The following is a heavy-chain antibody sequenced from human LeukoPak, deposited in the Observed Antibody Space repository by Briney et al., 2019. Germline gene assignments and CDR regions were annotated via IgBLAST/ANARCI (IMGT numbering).Heavy chain of an antibody. J-gene: IGHJ4*02. D-gene: IGHD5-18*01. Sequence: GGSLRLSCAASGFTFSSYAMHWVRQAPGKGLEWVAVISYDGSNKYYADSVKGRFTISRDNSKNTLYLQMNSLRAEDTAVYYCARDPQVWIQLWLGGWYFDYWGQGTLVTVSS. CDR3: ARDPQVWIQLWLGGWYFDY. CDR1: GFTFSSYA. V-gene: IGHV3-30-3*01. CDR2: ISYDGSNK.